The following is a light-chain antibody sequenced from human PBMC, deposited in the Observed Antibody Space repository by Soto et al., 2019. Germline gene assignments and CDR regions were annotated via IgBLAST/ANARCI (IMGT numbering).Light chain of an antibody. CDR1: QSVSSSY. V-gene: IGKV3-20*01. CDR2: GAS. CDR3: QQYGSSPSLT. J-gene: IGKJ4*01. Sequence: EIVLTQSPGTLSLSPGERATLSCRASQSVSSSYLAWYQQKPGQAPRLLIYGASSRATGIPDRFSGSGSGAGCTLPISRLEPEDFAVYYCQQYGSSPSLTFGGGTKVEIK.